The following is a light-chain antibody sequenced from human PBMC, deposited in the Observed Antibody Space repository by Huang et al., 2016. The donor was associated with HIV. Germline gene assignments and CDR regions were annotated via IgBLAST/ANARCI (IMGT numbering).Light chain of an antibody. V-gene: IGKV1-9*01. CDR1: QDISNY. Sequence: IQLTQSPFSLSASVGDRVTITCRASQDISNYLAWYQQKSGKAPNVLIFAASTLESGVQARFSGGGSGTNFTLTIRGLQPEDSAVYYCQQLDSYPLTFGPGTKVHIK. CDR3: QQLDSYPLT. CDR2: AAS. J-gene: IGKJ3*01.